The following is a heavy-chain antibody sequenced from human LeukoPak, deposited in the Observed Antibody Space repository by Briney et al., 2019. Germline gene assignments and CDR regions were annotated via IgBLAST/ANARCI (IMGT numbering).Heavy chain of an antibody. CDR2: ISSRSSTI. CDR1: GFTFSSYS. J-gene: IGHJ4*02. Sequence: GGSLRLSCAASGFTFSSYSMNWVRQAPGKGLEWVSYISSRSSTIYYADSVKGRFTISRDNAKHSLSLQMNSLRAEDTAVYFCARGSQGDYAYWGQGILVTVSS. CDR3: ARGSQGDYAY. V-gene: IGHV3-48*01. D-gene: IGHD4-17*01.